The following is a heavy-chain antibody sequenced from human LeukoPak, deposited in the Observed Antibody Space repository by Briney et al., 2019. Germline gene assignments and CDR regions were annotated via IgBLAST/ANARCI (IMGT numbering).Heavy chain of an antibody. CDR1: GYSFRRNG. Sequence: GASVKVSCKSSGYSFRRNGISWVRQAPGQGLEWMAWISANSGNTNYAQNFQGRVTLTTDTSTSTAYMELRSPRSDDTAVYYCARDVNYAFDYWGQGTLVTVSS. J-gene: IGHJ4*02. D-gene: IGHD3-16*01. V-gene: IGHV1-18*01. CDR3: ARDVNYAFDY. CDR2: ISANSGNT.